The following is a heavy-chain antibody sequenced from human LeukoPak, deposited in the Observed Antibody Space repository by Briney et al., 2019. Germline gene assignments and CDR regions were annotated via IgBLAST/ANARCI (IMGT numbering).Heavy chain of an antibody. V-gene: IGHV3-21*01. CDR2: ISSSSSYI. CDR3: ATDIDDYPFDY. CDR1: GFTFSSYS. J-gene: IGHJ4*02. Sequence: TGGSLRLSCAASGFTFSSYSMNWVRQAQGKWLEWVSSISSSSSYIYYADSVKGRFTISRDNAKNSLYLQMNSLRAEDTAVYYCATDIDDYPFDYWGQGTLVTVSS. D-gene: IGHD5-24*01.